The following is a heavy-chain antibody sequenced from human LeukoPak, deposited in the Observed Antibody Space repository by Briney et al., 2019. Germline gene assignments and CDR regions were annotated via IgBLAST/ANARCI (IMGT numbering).Heavy chain of an antibody. Sequence: GGSLRLSCAASGFTFSSYEMNWVRQAPGKGLEWVSYISSSGSTIYYADSVKGRFTISRDDAKNSLYLQMNSLRAEDTAVYYCARTKWLEAIDYWGQGTLVTVSS. CDR2: ISSSGSTI. J-gene: IGHJ4*02. CDR1: GFTFSSYE. V-gene: IGHV3-48*03. D-gene: IGHD6-19*01. CDR3: ARTKWLEAIDY.